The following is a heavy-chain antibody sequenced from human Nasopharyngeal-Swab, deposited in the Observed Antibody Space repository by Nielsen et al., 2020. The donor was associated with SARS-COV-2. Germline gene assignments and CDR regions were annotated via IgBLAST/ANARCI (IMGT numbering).Heavy chain of an antibody. CDR3: ARGARYYYYYGMDV. V-gene: IGHV6-1*01. Sequence: SQTLSLTCAISGDRVSSNSAAWNWIRQSPSRGLEWLGRTYYRSKWYNDYAVSVKSRITINPDTSKNRFSLQLSSVTAADTAVYYCARGARYYYYYGMDVWGQGTTVTVSS. CDR2: TYYRSKWYN. CDR1: GDRVSSNSAA. J-gene: IGHJ6*02.